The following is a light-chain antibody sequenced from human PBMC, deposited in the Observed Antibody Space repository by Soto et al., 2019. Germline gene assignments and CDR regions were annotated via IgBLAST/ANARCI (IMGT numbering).Light chain of an antibody. J-gene: IGLJ2*01. CDR1: SSDIGAYNY. CDR2: EVT. V-gene: IGLV2-8*01. CDR3: TSYGGGSNWMI. Sequence: QSALTQPPSASGSPGQSVTISCTGSSSDIGAYNYVSWYQQHPGKVPKVLIYEVTKRPSGVPDRFSGSKSGNTASLTVSGLQTEDEADYYCTSYGGGSNWMIFGGGTKLTVL.